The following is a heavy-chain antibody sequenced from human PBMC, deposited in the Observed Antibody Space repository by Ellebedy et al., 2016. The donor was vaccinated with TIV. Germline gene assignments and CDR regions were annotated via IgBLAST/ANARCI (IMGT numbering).Heavy chain of an antibody. J-gene: IGHJ5*02. D-gene: IGHD3-10*01. V-gene: IGHV3-30*02. CDR2: LRYDRSNE. CDR1: GFTFRTYG. CDR3: ARDVTSQGPGRGWFDP. Sequence: PGGSLRLSCAASGFTFRTYGFHWVRQAPGKGLEWVAFLRYDRSNEYYADSVKGRFAISRDNFRSTIYLQMDSLPPEDTAVYYCARDVTSQGPGRGWFDPWGQGTLVTVSS.